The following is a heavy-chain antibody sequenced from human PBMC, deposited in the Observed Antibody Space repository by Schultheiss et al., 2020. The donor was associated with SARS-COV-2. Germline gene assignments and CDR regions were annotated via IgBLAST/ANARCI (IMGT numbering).Heavy chain of an antibody. J-gene: IGHJ6*03. Sequence: ASVKVSCKVSGYTLTELSMHWVRQAPGQGLEWMGWISAYNGNTNYAQKLQGRVTMTTDTSTSTAYMELRSLRSDDTAVYYCARDIKPGSELYYYYYYMDVWGKGTTVTVSS. D-gene: IGHD3-10*01. CDR3: ARDIKPGSELYYYYYYMDV. CDR2: ISAYNGNT. V-gene: IGHV1-18*01. CDR1: GYTLTELS.